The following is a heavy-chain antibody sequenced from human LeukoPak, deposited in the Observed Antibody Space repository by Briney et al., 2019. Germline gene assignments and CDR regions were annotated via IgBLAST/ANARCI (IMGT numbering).Heavy chain of an antibody. CDR3: AKAATYFYGSVTYDWFES. D-gene: IGHD3-10*01. V-gene: IGHV3-74*01. J-gene: IGHJ5*01. CDR2: IESNGLT. Sequence: PPGGSLRLSCAASGFTFTNYKMSWVRQAPGKGLEWVSRIESNGLTLYADFVRDRFTISRNNGKNTIYLQMNSLRVDDTAIYYCAKAATYFYGSVTYDWFESWGQGTLVTVSS. CDR1: GFTFTNYK.